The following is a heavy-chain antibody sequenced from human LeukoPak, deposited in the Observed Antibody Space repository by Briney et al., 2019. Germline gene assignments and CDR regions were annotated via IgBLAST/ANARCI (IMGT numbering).Heavy chain of an antibody. CDR2: IHYSGST. Sequence: SETLSLTHTVSGHSISSYYWSWIRQPPGKGLEWIVHIHYSGSTKYNPSVKSRGTLSVDKSKSQFSLKLSSVTAADTAVYYCARGHAYYDLFTGPYSGGYYYMDVCGKETTVTVSS. J-gene: IGHJ6*03. CDR3: ARGHAYYDLFTGPYSGGYYYMDV. V-gene: IGHV4-59*01. D-gene: IGHD3-9*01. CDR1: GHSISSYY.